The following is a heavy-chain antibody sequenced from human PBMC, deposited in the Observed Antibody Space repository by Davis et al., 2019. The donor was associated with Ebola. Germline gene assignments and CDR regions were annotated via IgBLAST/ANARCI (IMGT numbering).Heavy chain of an antibody. CDR3: ARSSGWYYFDF. CDR1: GDSITSGNW. D-gene: IGHD6-19*01. J-gene: IGHJ4*02. V-gene: IGHV4-4*02. Sequence: SETLSLTCAISGDSITSGNWWSWLCQSPGKGLEWIAEISHRGRTKFNPSLQRRVTISVDKSQNHFSLRMTSMTAADSAIYYCARSSGWYYFDFWGQGTLVSVSS. CDR2: ISHRGRT.